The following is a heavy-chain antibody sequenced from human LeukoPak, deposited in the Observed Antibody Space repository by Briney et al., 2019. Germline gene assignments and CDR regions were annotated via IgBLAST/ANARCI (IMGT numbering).Heavy chain of an antibody. V-gene: IGHV3-33*06. CDR1: GFTFSSYG. Sequence: SGRSLRLSCAASGFTFSSYGMHWVRQAPGKGLEWVAVIWYDGSNKYYADSVKGRFTISRDNSKNTLYLQMNSLRAEDTAVYYCAKDGEQYDFWSGYMDVWGQGTTVTVSS. D-gene: IGHD3-3*01. J-gene: IGHJ6*02. CDR3: AKDGEQYDFWSGYMDV. CDR2: IWYDGSNK.